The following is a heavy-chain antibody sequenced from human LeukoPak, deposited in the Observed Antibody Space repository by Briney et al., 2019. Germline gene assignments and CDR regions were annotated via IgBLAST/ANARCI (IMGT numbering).Heavy chain of an antibody. J-gene: IGHJ6*03. CDR2: INHSGST. CDR1: GRSFSGYY. D-gene: IGHD3-10*01. CDR3: ARAVGSGSFQTYYYYMDV. Sequence: SETLSLTCAVYGRSFSGYYWNWIRQPPGKGLEWIGEINHSGSTNYNPSLKSRVTISLDTSKNQISLKLSSVTAADTAVYYCARAVGSGSFQTYYYYMDVWGKGITVTISS. V-gene: IGHV4-34*01.